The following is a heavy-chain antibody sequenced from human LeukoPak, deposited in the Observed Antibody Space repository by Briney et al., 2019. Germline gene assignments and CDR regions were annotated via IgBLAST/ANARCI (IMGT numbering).Heavy chain of an antibody. CDR3: AKAKKYRVGASTTAPYYMDV. Sequence: PGGSLRLYCAASGFTFDDYAMHWVRQAPGKGLEWVSLISGDGGSTYYADSVKGRFTISRDNSKNSLYLQMNSLRTEDTALYYCAKAKKYRVGASTTAPYYMDVWGKGTTVTVSS. CDR1: GFTFDDYA. CDR2: ISGDGGST. D-gene: IGHD1-26*01. J-gene: IGHJ6*03. V-gene: IGHV3-43*02.